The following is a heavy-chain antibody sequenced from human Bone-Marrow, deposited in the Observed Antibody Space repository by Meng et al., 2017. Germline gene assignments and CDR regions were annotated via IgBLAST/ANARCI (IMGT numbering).Heavy chain of an antibody. CDR2: LYYSRST. CDR1: GRPISSSSYY. J-gene: IGHJ4*02. V-gene: IGHV4-39*07. D-gene: IGHD7-27*01. Sequence: QTPSLTCTVSGRPISSSSYYWGWIRQPPGQGLEWIGSLYYSRSTYYNPSLKSRVSISVDRSKNQVSLTMTSVTASDTATYYCARASNWGLFDSWGQGTLVTVSS. CDR3: ARASNWGLFDS.